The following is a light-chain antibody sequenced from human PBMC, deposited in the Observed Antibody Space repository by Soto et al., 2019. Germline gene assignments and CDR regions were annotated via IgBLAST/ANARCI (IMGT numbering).Light chain of an antibody. CDR3: LQDFKYPRT. CDR1: QGIRND. CDR2: EAS. V-gene: IGKV1-6*01. Sequence: AILMTQSPSSLSASVGDRVTITCRASQGIRNDLAWYQQKPGKAPKPLIYEASTLQSGVPSRFSGSYSGTDFTLTIGSLQPEDFATYYCLQDFKYPRTFGQGTKVEIK. J-gene: IGKJ1*01.